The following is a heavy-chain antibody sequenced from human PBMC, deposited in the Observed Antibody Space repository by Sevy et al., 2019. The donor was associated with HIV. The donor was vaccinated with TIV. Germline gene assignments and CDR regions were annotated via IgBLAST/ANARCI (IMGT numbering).Heavy chain of an antibody. CDR3: AIMATRLAVDY. V-gene: IGHV4-59*01. CDR1: GGSISSYY. CDR2: IYYSGST. Sequence: SETLSLTCTVSGGSISSYYWSWIRQPPGKGLEWIGYIYYSGSTNYKPSLKSRVTISVDTSKNQFSLKLSSVTAADTAVYYCAIMATRLAVDYWGQGTLVTVSS. J-gene: IGHJ4*02. D-gene: IGHD5-12*01.